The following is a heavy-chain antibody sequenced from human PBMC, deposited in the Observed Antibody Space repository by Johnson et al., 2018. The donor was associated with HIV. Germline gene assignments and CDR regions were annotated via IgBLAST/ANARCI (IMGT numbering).Heavy chain of an antibody. D-gene: IGHD2-2*01. CDR2: INWNGGST. CDR3: ARVVVPAAMKKREDDAFDI. Sequence: VQLVESGGGVVQPGRSLRLSCAASGFTFDDYGMSWVRQAPGKGLEWVSGINWNGGSTVYADSVKGRFTISRDNAKNSLYLQMNSLRAEDTALYYCARVVVPAAMKKREDDAFDIWGQGTMVTVSS. J-gene: IGHJ3*02. V-gene: IGHV3-20*04. CDR1: GFTFDDYG.